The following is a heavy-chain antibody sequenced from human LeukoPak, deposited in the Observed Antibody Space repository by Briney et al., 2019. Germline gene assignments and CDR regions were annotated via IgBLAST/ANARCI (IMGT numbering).Heavy chain of an antibody. V-gene: IGHV4-39*01. CDR3: ARSAYGAGSKPYWVDY. D-gene: IGHD3-10*01. J-gene: IGHJ4*02. CDR2: YSGST. Sequence: PSETLSLTCTVSGGSISSSSYYWAWIRQPPGKGLEYIGSYSGSTYYYPSLKSRVTISVDTSKKQFSLKLSSVPAADTAVYYCARSAYGAGSKPYWVDYWGQGTLVTVSS. CDR1: GGSISSSSYY.